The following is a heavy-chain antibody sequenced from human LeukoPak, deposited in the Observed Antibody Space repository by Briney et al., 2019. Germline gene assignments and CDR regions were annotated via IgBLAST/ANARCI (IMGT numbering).Heavy chain of an antibody. CDR2: INHSGST. CDR3: ARGWQLYGY. D-gene: IGHD6-13*01. V-gene: IGHV4-34*01. Sequence: SETLSLTCAVYGGSFSGYYWSWIRQPPGKGLEWIGEINHSGSTNYNPSLKSRVAISVDTSKNQFSLKLSSVTAADTAVYYCARGWQLYGYWGQGTLVTVSS. J-gene: IGHJ4*02. CDR1: GGSFSGYY.